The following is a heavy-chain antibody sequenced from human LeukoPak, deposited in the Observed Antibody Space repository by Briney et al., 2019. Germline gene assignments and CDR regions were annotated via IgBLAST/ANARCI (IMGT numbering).Heavy chain of an antibody. CDR3: ARSGSIAAAAGMDV. V-gene: IGHV1-18*01. Sequence: ASVKVSCKASGYTFTSYGISWVRQAPGQGLEWMGWISAYNGNTNYAQKLQGRVTMTTDTSTSTAYMELRSLRSDDTAVCYCARSGSIAAAAGMDVWGQGTTVTVSS. CDR2: ISAYNGNT. CDR1: GYTFTSYG. D-gene: IGHD6-13*01. J-gene: IGHJ6*02.